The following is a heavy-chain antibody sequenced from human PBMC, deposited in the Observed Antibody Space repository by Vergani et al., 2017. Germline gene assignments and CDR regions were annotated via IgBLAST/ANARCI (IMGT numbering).Heavy chain of an antibody. V-gene: IGHV4-38-2*01. CDR1: GYSISSGYY. J-gene: IGHJ4*02. CDR2: IYHSGST. Sequence: QVQLQESGPGLVKPSETLSLTCAVSGYSISSGYYWGWIRQPPGKGLEWIGSIYHSGSTYYKPSLKRRVTISVDTSKNQFSLKLRSVTAAATAVYYCARRGGSSLVGAAIDYWGQGTLVTVSS. D-gene: IGHD1-26*01. CDR3: ARRGGSSLVGAAIDY.